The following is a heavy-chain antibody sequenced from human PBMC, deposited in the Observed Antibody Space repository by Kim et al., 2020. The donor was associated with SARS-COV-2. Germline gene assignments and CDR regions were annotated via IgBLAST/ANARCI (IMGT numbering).Heavy chain of an antibody. J-gene: IGHJ4*02. CDR2: ISWNSGGI. D-gene: IGHD3-10*01. Sequence: GGSLRLSCAASGFTFYDFAMHWVRQAPGKGLEWVSGISWNSGGIGYADSVKGRFTISRDNAKNSLYLQMNSLRAEDTALYYCAKAIITMVRGSFDYWGQGTLVTVSS. V-gene: IGHV3-9*01. CDR3: AKAIITMVRGSFDY. CDR1: GFTFYDFA.